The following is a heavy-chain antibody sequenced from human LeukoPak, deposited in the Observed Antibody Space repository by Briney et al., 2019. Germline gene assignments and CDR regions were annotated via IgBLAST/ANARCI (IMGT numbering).Heavy chain of an antibody. J-gene: IGHJ3*02. Sequence: GGSLRLSCAASGFAFSSFSMNWVRQAPGKGLEWVSSISSSSSYIYYTDSVKGRFTISRDNPKNPLYLQMNSLSAEDTAGYYCAGQFIAHDAFDIWGQGTMVTVSS. D-gene: IGHD3-16*02. CDR2: ISSSSSYI. CDR3: AGQFIAHDAFDI. CDR1: GFAFSSFS. V-gene: IGHV3-21*01.